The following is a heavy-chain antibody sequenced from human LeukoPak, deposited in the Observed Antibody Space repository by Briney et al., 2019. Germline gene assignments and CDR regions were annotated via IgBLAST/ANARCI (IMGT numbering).Heavy chain of an antibody. J-gene: IGHJ3*02. D-gene: IGHD3-22*01. CDR3: ARADYYDSSAFDI. CDR2: IYTSGST. Sequence: PSETLSLTCTVSGYSISSGYYWGWIRQLAGKGLEWIGRIYTSGSTNYNPSLKSRVTMSVDTSKNQFSLKLSSVTAADTAVYYCARADYYDSSAFDIWGQGTMVTVSS. V-gene: IGHV4-4*07. CDR1: GYSISSGYY.